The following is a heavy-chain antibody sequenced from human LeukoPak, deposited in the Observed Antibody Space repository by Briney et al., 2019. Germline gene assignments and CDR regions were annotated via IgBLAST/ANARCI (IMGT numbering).Heavy chain of an antibody. J-gene: IGHJ4*02. Sequence: SEALSLTCTVSGYSISSGYYWGWIRQPPGKGLEWIGSIYHSGSTYYNPSLKSRVTISVDTSKNQFSLKLSSVTAADTAVYYCARGGGVVPAENFDYWGQGTLVTVSS. CDR3: ARGGGVVPAENFDY. D-gene: IGHD2-2*01. CDR2: IYHSGST. CDR1: GYSISSGYY. V-gene: IGHV4-38-2*02.